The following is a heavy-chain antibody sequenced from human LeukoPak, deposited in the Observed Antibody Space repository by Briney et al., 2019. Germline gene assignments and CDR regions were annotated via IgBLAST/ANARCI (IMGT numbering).Heavy chain of an antibody. V-gene: IGHV4-59*01. J-gene: IGHJ4*02. CDR2: IYHTGST. CDR3: AKLGRNSSGWQDYL. CDR1: GGSISSYY. D-gene: IGHD6-25*01. Sequence: SETLSLTCTVSGGSISSYYWSWLRQPPGKGLEWIANIYHTGSTNYNPSLSGRVTISIDTAKNQLSLKLTSVTAADTAVYYCAKLGRNSSGWQDYLWGQGTLVTVSS.